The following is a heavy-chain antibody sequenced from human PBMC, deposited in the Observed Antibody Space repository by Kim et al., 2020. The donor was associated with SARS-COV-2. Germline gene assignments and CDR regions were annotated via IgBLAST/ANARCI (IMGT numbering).Heavy chain of an antibody. CDR2: ITSDERTI. CDR1: GFQFNIYS. D-gene: IGHD6-13*01. J-gene: IGHJ4*02. V-gene: IGHV3-48*02. CDR3: ARSVAGRFDY. Sequence: GGSLRLSCAASGFQFNIYSMNWVRQTPVKGLEWVSYITSDERTIYYADAVRGRFTISRDNAKSLVYLQMNSLRDEDTAIYYCARSVAGRFDYWGQGTIATVSS.